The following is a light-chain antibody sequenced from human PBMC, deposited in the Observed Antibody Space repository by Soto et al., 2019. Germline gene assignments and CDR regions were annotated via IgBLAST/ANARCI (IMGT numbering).Light chain of an antibody. CDR2: ANT. Sequence: QSVLTQPPSVTGAPGQRVTISCTGNNSNIGAGSGVNWYQQFPDKAPKLLIYANTHRPSGVPDRFSGSTSATSASLAITGLQTQDEADYYCQSFDSSSTGLIFGGGTKVTV. V-gene: IGLV1-40*01. J-gene: IGLJ2*01. CDR3: QSFDSSSTGLI. CDR1: NSNIGAGSG.